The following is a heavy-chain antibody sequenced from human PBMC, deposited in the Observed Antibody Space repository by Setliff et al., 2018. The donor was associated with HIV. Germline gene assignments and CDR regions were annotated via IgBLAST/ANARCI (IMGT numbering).Heavy chain of an antibody. D-gene: IGHD3-22*01. CDR1: GGSISSYY. J-gene: IGHJ4*02. CDR2: ISGSGGST. Sequence: PSETLSLTCTVSGGSISSYYWSWIRQPPGKGLEWVSAISGSGGSTYYADSVKGRFTISKDNSKNTLYLQMNSLRAEDTAVYYCARDLSYDYDRSSDTFDSWGQGTLVTVSS. CDR3: ARDLSYDYDRSSDTFDS. V-gene: IGHV3-23*01.